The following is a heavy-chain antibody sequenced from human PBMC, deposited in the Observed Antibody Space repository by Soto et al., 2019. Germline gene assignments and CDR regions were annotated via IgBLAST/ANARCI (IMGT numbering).Heavy chain of an antibody. CDR1: GFTFSSYA. V-gene: IGHV3-30-3*01. D-gene: IGHD3-22*01. CDR3: ARGATMIVVVRPDY. CDR2: ISYDGSNK. J-gene: IGHJ4*02. Sequence: PGGSLRLSCAASGFTFSSYAMHWVRQAPGKGLEWVAVISYDGSNKYYADSVKGRFTISRDNSKNTLYLQMNSLRAEDTAVYYCARGATMIVVVRPDYWGQGTLVTVSS.